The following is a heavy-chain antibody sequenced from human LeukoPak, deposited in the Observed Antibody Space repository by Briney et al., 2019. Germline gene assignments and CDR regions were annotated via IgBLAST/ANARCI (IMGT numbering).Heavy chain of an antibody. CDR2: VYGSDDKT. D-gene: IGHD2-15*01. V-gene: IGHV3-23*01. CDR1: GFTFSNYA. Sequence: GGSLRLSCVASGFTFSNYAMSWVRQAPGKGLELVSGVYGSDDKTVYGDAVKGRFTISRDNSKNTLYLQMNGLRADDTAVYYCAKTQGYYDAWGQGALVTVSS. J-gene: IGHJ5*02. CDR3: AKTQGYYDA.